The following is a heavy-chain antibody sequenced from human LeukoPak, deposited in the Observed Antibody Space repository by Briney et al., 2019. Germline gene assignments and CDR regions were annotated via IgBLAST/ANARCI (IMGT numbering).Heavy chain of an antibody. CDR3: ARAWYSSSTRYHYYYMDV. CDR1: GFTFSSYW. V-gene: IGHV3-7*01. D-gene: IGHD6-6*01. Sequence: GGSLRLSCAASGFTFSSYWMSWVRQAPGKGLEWVANIKQDGSEKYYVDSVKGRFTISRDNAKNSLYLQMNSLRAEDAAVYYCARAWYSSSTRYHYYYMDVWGKGTTVTVSS. J-gene: IGHJ6*03. CDR2: IKQDGSEK.